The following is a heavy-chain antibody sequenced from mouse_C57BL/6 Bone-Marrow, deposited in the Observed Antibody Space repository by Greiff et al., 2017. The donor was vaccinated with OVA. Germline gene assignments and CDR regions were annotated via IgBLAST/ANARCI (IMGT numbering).Heavy chain of an antibody. CDR3: ARYWDRFAY. Sequence: QVQLQQPGAELVKPGASVKLSCKASGYTFTSYWMQWVQQRPGQGLEWIGEIDPSDSYTNYNQKFKGKATLTVDTSSSTAYMQLSSLTSEDAAVYYCARYWDRFAYWGQGTLVTVSA. J-gene: IGHJ3*01. D-gene: IGHD4-1*01. CDR2: IDPSDSYT. CDR1: GYTFTSYW. V-gene: IGHV1-50*01.